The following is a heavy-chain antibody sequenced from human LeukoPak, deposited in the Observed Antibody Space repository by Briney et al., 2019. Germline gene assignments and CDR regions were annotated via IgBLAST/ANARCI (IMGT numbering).Heavy chain of an antibody. CDR3: AREGSYYDSSGYYVY. D-gene: IGHD3-22*01. CDR1: GGSISSGSYY. CDR2: IYTSGST. Sequence: SETLSLTCTVSGGSISSGSYYWSWIRQPAGKGLEWIGRIYTSGSTNYNPSLKSRVTISVDTSKNQFSLKLSSVTAADTAVYYCAREGSYYDSSGYYVYWGQGTLVTVSS. V-gene: IGHV4-61*02. J-gene: IGHJ4*02.